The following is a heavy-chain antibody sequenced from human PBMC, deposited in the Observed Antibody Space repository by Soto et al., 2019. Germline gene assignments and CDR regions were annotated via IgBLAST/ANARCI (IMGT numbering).Heavy chain of an antibody. CDR1: GFTFSSYA. CDR3: AKWAFGVVIID. CDR2: ISGSGVST. D-gene: IGHD3-3*01. J-gene: IGHJ4*02. Sequence: EVQLLESGGGLVQPGGSLRLSCAASGFTFSSYAMSWVRQAPGKGLEWVSGISGSGVSTYYADSVKGRFTISRDNSQNTLYLQMNSLKAEDTAVYYCAKWAFGVVIIDWGQGTLVTVSS. V-gene: IGHV3-23*01.